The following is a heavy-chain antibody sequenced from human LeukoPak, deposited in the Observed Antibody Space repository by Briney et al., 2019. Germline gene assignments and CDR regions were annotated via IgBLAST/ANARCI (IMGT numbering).Heavy chain of an antibody. CDR3: AKDRSSGPHYYYGMDV. J-gene: IGHJ6*02. Sequence: GGSLRLSCAASGFTFSSYSMNWVRQAPGKGLEWVAVISYLGDDQFYAESVKGRFTISRDNSNKMVFLQMNSLRGEDTAVYYCAKDRSSGPHYYYGMDVWGRGTTVIVSS. CDR1: GFTFSSYS. CDR2: ISYLGDDQ. V-gene: IGHV3-30*18. D-gene: IGHD6-25*01.